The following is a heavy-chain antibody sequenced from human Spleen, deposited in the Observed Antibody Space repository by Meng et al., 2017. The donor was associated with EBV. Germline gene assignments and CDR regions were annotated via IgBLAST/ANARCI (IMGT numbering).Heavy chain of an antibody. J-gene: IGHJ4*02. CDR2: IYYSVNT. Sequence: QVQLQESGPGLVKPSEPLSLTCTVSGGSVSSASYSWSWIRQPPGKGLEWIGYIYYSVNTSYNPSLRSRVTISVDTSRNLFSLKLSSVTAADTAVYYCARMGSYRYIDYWGQGSLVTVSS. CDR3: ARMGSYRYIDY. V-gene: IGHV4-61*01. D-gene: IGHD3-16*02. CDR1: GGSVSSASYS.